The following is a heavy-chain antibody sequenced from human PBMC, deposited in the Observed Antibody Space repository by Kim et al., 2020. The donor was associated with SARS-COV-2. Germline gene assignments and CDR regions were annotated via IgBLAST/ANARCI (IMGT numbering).Heavy chain of an antibody. Sequence: SETLSLTCTVSGGSIISSSYYWGWIRQPPGKGPEWIGSIYYSGSTSYNPSLKSRVTISVDTSKNQFSLKLSSVTAADTAVYYCARQQAITMILVVKFPGWFDPWGQGTLVTVSS. CDR3: ARQQAITMILVVKFPGWFDP. CDR1: GGSIISSSYY. D-gene: IGHD3-22*01. V-gene: IGHV4-39*01. CDR2: IYYSGST. J-gene: IGHJ5*02.